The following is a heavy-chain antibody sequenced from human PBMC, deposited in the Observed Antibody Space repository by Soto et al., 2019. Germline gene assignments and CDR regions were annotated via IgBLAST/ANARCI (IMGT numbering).Heavy chain of an antibody. CDR3: AIQPYGSSGYYYGA. J-gene: IGHJ5*02. V-gene: IGHV4-39*01. Sequence: QLQLQESGPGLVKPSETLSLTCTVSAGSISRSNYYWGWIRQPPGKGLEWIGSMYSSGNTYYNPSHKSRVTISVYTSKNQLSLKLTSVTAADTAVYYCAIQPYGSSGYYYGAWGQGTLVTVSA. CDR1: AGSISRSNYY. CDR2: MYSSGNT. D-gene: IGHD3-22*01.